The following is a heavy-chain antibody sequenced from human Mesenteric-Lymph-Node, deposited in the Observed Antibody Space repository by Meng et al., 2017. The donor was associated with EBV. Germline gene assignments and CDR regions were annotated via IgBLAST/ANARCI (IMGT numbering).Heavy chain of an antibody. CDR1: GDAISTSTW. CDR3: ARLLAVPGTPSNTFDF. CDR2: IYHGGYT. J-gene: IGHJ4*02. V-gene: IGHV4-4*02. Sequence: VQLQESGPGLVQLSGTLSLPCAVSGDAISTSTWWTWFRQPPGKGVEWIGEIYHGGYTNYNPSLKSRVTISVDMSKNQFSLKLSSVIVAGTAVYYCARLLAVPGTPSNTFDFWGQGTLVTVSS. D-gene: IGHD6-19*01.